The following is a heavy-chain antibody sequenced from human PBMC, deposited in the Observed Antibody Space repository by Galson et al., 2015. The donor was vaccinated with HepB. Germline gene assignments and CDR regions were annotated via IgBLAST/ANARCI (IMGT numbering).Heavy chain of an antibody. D-gene: IGHD4-17*01. CDR1: GYSFTSYW. CDR2: IDPSDSYT. CDR3: ARHESGDYVFDY. V-gene: IGHV5-10-1*01. J-gene: IGHJ4*02. Sequence: QSGAEVKKPGESLKISCKGSGYSFTSYWISWVRQMPGKGLEWMGRIDPSDSYTNYSPSFQGHVTISADKSISTAYLQWSSLKASDTAMYYCARHESGDYVFDYWGQGTLVTVSS.